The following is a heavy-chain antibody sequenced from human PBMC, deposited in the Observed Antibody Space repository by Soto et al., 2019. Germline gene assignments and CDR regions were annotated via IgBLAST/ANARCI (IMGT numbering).Heavy chain of an antibody. CDR2: ISGSSRYT. J-gene: IGHJ4*02. CDR3: ATNTSGWHYYEY. V-gene: IGHV3-11*06. CDR1: GFNFSDHY. Sequence: SLRLSCAASGFNFSDHYMNWIRQAPGKGLEWVSYISGSSRYTNFADSVKGRFTISRDNAKNSLYLQMNSLRAEDTAVYYCATNTSGWHYYEYWGQGT. D-gene: IGHD6-19*01.